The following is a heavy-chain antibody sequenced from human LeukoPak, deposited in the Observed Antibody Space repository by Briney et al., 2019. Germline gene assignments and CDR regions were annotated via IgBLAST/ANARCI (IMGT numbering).Heavy chain of an antibody. D-gene: IGHD2-2*02. CDR1: GGTFSSYA. Sequence: ASVKVSCKASGGTFSSYAISWVRPAPGQGLEWMGRIIPILGIANYAQKFQGRVTITADKSTSTAYMELSSLRSEDTAVYYCARSILLVSLGYCSTTNCYTCDYWGQGTLVTVSS. CDR3: ARSILLVSLGYCSTTNCYTCDY. V-gene: IGHV1-69*10. J-gene: IGHJ4*02. CDR2: IIPILGIA.